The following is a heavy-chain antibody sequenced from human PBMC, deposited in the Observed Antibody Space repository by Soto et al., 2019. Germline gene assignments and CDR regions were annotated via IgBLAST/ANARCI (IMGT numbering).Heavy chain of an antibody. J-gene: IGHJ4*02. CDR2: VSSDGSST. Sequence: EVQLVESGGGLVQPGESLRLSCAASGFTFSSYWMHWIRQAPGKGLVWVSRVSSDGSSTVYANSAKGRLTISRDNAKNTLYLQMNSLRDEDTAMYYCARGQPNYSAFDSWGQGTLVTVSS. CDR3: ARGQPNYSAFDS. CDR1: GFTFSSYW. D-gene: IGHD4-4*01. V-gene: IGHV3-74*01.